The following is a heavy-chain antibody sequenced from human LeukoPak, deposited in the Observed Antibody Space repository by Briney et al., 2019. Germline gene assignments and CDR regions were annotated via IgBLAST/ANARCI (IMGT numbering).Heavy chain of an antibody. J-gene: IGHJ4*02. V-gene: IGHV4-59*08. CDR1: GGSISSYY. D-gene: IGHD2-2*02. CDR3: ARIVPTAIYFDY. Sequence: SETLSLTCTVSGGSISSYYWSWIRQPPGKGLEWIGYIYYSGSTYYNPSLKSRVTISVDTSKNQFSLNLSSVTAADTAVYYCARIVPTAIYFDYWGQGTLVTVSS. CDR2: IYYSGST.